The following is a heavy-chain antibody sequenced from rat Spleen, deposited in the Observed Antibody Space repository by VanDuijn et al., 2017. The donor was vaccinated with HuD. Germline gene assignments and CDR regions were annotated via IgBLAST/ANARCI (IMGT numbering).Heavy chain of an antibody. V-gene: IGHV5-31*01. CDR3: TTALITMP. J-gene: IGHJ2*01. Sequence: EVKLVESGGGLVQPGRSLRLSCVTSGFTFNYYWMTWIRQAPGKGLEWVASIANASGRTYYPDSVKGRFTISSDNEKSTLYLQMDSLRSEDTATYYCTTALITMPWGQGVMVTVSS. D-gene: IGHD1-12*01. CDR2: IANASGRT. CDR1: GFTFNYYW.